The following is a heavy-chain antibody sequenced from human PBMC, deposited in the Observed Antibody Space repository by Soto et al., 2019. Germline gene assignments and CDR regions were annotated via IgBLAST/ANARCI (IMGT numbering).Heavy chain of an antibody. V-gene: IGHV3-33*01. D-gene: IGHD2-15*01. J-gene: IGHJ5*02. CDR3: ARDLRGYCSGGSCYGGYWFDP. Sequence: GWSLRLSCASSVFTFISYGMHWVRQAPGKGLEWVAVIWYDGSNKYYADSVKGRFTISRDNSKNTLYLQMNSLRAEDTAVYYCARDLRGYCSGGSCYGGYWFDPWGQGTLVTVSS. CDR2: IWYDGSNK. CDR1: VFTFISYG.